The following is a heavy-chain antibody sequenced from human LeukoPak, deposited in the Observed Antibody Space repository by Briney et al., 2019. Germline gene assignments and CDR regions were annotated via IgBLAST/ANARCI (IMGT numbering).Heavy chain of an antibody. CDR2: ISCSGGSR. J-gene: IGHJ4*02. CDR1: GFTFSSYA. D-gene: IGHD1-26*01. V-gene: IGHV3-23*01. CDR3: AKDLIKTGGATKFVYFDY. Sequence: GGSLRLSCAASGFTFSSYAMSWVRQAPGKGLEWVSAISCSGGSRYYADSVKGRFTISRDNSKNTLYLQMNSLRAEDTAVYYCAKDLIKTGGATKFVYFDYWGQGTLVTVSS.